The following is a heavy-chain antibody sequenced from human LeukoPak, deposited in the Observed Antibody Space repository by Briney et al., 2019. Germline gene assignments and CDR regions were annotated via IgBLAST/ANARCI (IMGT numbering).Heavy chain of an antibody. Sequence: GRSLRLSCAASGFTFSSYGMHWVRQAPGKGLEWVAVISYDGSNKYYADSVKGRFTISRGNSKNTLYLQMNSLRSEDTAVYYCASGTDQWLVRGPHYYYYGMDVWGQGTTVTVSS. J-gene: IGHJ6*02. CDR1: GFTFSSYG. CDR2: ISYDGSNK. CDR3: ASGTDQWLVRGPHYYYYGMDV. V-gene: IGHV3-30*03. D-gene: IGHD6-19*01.